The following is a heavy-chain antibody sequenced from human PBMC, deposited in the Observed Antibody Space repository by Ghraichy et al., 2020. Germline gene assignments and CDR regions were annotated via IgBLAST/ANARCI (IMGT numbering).Heavy chain of an antibody. V-gene: IGHV3-30*18. J-gene: IGHJ2*01. Sequence: GGSLRLSCAASGFTFSSYGMHWVRQAPGKGLEWVAVISYDGSNKYYADSVKGRFTISRDNSKNTLYLQMNSLRAEDTAVYYCAKDINSDWYFDLWGRGTLVTVSS. CDR1: GFTFSSYG. CDR3: AKDINSDWYFDL. CDR2: ISYDGSNK. D-gene: IGHD4-23*01.